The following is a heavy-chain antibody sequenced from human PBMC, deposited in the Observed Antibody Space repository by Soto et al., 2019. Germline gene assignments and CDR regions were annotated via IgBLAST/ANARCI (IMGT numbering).Heavy chain of an antibody. CDR3: VQGASTAHQPLDS. D-gene: IGHD1-26*01. CDR2: ISGDGNDK. CDR1: GFIFRNFG. J-gene: IGHJ4*02. Sequence: QVQLVESGGGVVQPGRSLRLSCAASGFIFRNFGMHWVRRAPGKGLEWVANISGDGNDKYYPDSMKGRFTTSRDNFNNTLYLQLNSLRPEDTAVYHCVQGASTAHQPLDSWGQGVLVTVSS. V-gene: IGHV3-30*03.